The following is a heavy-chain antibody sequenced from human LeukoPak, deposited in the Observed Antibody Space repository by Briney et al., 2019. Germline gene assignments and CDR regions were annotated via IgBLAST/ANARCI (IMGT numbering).Heavy chain of an antibody. J-gene: IGHJ1*01. D-gene: IGHD3-10*01. V-gene: IGHV3-7*01. CDR2: INKDGSEK. Sequence: GGSLRLSCRASGFTFTNYWMNWVRQAPGKGLEWVANINKDGSEKNYVDSMKGRFTISRDNAKNSLYLQMNGLRAEDAAMYYCVKPYYYSSGSLNWGQGTLVTVSS. CDR1: GFTFTNYW. CDR3: VKPYYYSSGSLN.